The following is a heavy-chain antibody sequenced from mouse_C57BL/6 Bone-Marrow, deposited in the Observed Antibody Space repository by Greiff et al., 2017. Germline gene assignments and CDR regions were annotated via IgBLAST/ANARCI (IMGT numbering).Heavy chain of an antibody. Sequence: VQLQQPGAELVKPGASVKVSCKASGYTFTSYWMHWVKQRPGQGLEWLGRIHPSDSDTNYNQKFKGKATLTVDKSSSTAYMQLSSLTSEDSAVYYCAAITTVVDYYAMDYWGQGTSVTVSS. CDR2: IHPSDSDT. CDR1: GYTFTSYW. J-gene: IGHJ4*01. D-gene: IGHD1-1*01. CDR3: AAITTVVDYYAMDY. V-gene: IGHV1-74*01.